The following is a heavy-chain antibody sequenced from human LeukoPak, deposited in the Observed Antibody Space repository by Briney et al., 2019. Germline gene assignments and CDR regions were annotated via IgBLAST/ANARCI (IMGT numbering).Heavy chain of an antibody. CDR1: GFTFSSYS. J-gene: IGHJ6*03. V-gene: IGHV3-48*01. D-gene: IGHD4-17*01. CDR3: ARDHGYGDYGPYYYYYMDV. Sequence: GGSLRLTCAASGFTFSSYSMNWVRQAPGKGLEWVSYISSSSSTIYYADSVKGRFTISRDNAKNSLYLQMNSLRAEDTAVYYCARDHGYGDYGPYYYYYMDVWGKGTTVTVSS. CDR2: ISSSSSTI.